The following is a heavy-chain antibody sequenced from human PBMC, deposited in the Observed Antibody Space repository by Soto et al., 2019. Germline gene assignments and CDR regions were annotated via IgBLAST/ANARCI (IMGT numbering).Heavy chain of an antibody. Sequence: PSEPLSLTCAVSGGSISSSNWWRWVRQPPGKGLEWIGEIYHSGSTNYNPSLKSRVTISVDKSKNQFSLKLSSVTAADTAVYYCTSARTTYLGPSWGYYYYGMDVWGQGTTVTVSS. V-gene: IGHV4-4*02. CDR2: IYHSGST. J-gene: IGHJ6*02. CDR1: GGSISSSNW. D-gene: IGHD4-17*01. CDR3: TSARTTYLGPSWGYYYYGMDV.